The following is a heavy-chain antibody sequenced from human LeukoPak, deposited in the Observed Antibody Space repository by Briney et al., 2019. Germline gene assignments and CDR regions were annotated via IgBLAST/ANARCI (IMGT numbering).Heavy chain of an antibody. V-gene: IGHV4-61*02. J-gene: IGHJ4*02. CDR2: IYTSGST. Sequence: SETLSLTSTVSGGSISSGSYYWSWIRRPAGKGLEWIGRIYTSGSTNYNPSLKSRVTISADTSKNQFSLKLSSVTAADTAVYYCARGGNYYDSSGYYYFDYWGQGTLVTVSS. CDR3: ARGGNYYDSSGYYYFDY. D-gene: IGHD3-22*01. CDR1: GGSISSGSYY.